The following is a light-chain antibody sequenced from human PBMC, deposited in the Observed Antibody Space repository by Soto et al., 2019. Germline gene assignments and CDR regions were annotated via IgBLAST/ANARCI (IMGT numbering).Light chain of an antibody. CDR2: GAS. J-gene: IGKJ1*01. Sequence: EIVMTQSPATLSVSTGERATLSCRASQSVSSNLAWYQQKPGQAPRLLIYGASTRATGIPARFSGSGSGTEFTLTISSLQSEDFAVYYCKQYNTWPPWTFGQGTKVDIK. V-gene: IGKV3-15*01. CDR3: KQYNTWPPWT. CDR1: QSVSSN.